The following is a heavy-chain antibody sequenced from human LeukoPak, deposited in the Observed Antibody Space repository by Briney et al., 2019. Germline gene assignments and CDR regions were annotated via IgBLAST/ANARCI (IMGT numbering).Heavy chain of an antibody. CDR2: INPTGGST. V-gene: IGHV1-46*01. CDR3: ARTAARRFDY. J-gene: IGHJ4*02. CDR1: GYTFPSYF. Sequence: ASVKVSCTASGYTFPSYFMHRVRQAPGQGLEWMGIINPTGGSTTYAQKFQGRVTMTRDTSTSTVYMELSSLRSDDTAVYYCARTAARRFDYWGQGTLVTVSS. D-gene: IGHD6-6*01.